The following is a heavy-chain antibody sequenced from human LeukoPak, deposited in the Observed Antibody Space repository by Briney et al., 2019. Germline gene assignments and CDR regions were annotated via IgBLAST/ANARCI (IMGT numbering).Heavy chain of an antibody. CDR1: GYTFTSYG. CDR2: ISAHNGNT. D-gene: IGHD6-19*01. J-gene: IGHJ4*02. Sequence: GASVKVSCKASGYTFTSYGISWVRQAPGQGLEWMGWISAHNGNTNYVQKLQDRVTMTTDTSTSTVYMELRSLKSDDTAVYYCARVGSGWTGDSDYWGQGTQVTVSS. V-gene: IGHV1-18*01. CDR3: ARVGSGWTGDSDY.